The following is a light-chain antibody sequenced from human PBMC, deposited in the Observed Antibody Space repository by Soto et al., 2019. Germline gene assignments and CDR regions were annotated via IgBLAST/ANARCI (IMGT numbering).Light chain of an antibody. CDR1: SSDIGSYNR. Sequence: QSALTQPPSVSGSPGQSVTMSCTGTSSDIGSYNRVSWYQQPPGRAPKFLIYEVSYRPSGVPDRFSGSKSGNTAALTISWLQPEDEAYYYCSSDTLTGVVFGGGTKVTVL. V-gene: IGLV2-18*02. CDR3: SSDTLTGVV. CDR2: EVS. J-gene: IGLJ2*01.